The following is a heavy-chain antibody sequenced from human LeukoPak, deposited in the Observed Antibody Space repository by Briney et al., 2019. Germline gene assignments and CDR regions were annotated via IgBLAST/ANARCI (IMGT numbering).Heavy chain of an antibody. CDR1: GSTFSSYE. CDR2: ISSSGSTI. Sequence: GGSLRLSCAASGSTFSSYEMNWVRQAPGKGLEWVSYISSSGSTIYYADSVKGRFTISRDNAKNSLYLQMNSLRAEDTAVYYCARRIGGYSYGDLYYYYYMDVWGKGTTVTISS. D-gene: IGHD5-18*01. J-gene: IGHJ6*03. CDR3: ARRIGGYSYGDLYYYYYMDV. V-gene: IGHV3-48*03.